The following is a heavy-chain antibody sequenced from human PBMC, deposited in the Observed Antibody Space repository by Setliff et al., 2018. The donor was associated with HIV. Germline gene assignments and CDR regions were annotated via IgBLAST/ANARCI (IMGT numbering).Heavy chain of an antibody. Sequence: ASVKVSCKASGGTFSSHAISWVRQAPGQGLEWMGGTIPIFGTANYAQKFQGRVTITADESTSTAYMELSSLRSEDTAVYYCAAGYCGGDCYSRQSYFDYWGQGTLVTVSS. J-gene: IGHJ4*02. CDR2: TIPIFGTA. CDR1: GGTFSSHA. CDR3: AAGYCGGDCYSRQSYFDY. D-gene: IGHD2-21*02. V-gene: IGHV1-69*13.